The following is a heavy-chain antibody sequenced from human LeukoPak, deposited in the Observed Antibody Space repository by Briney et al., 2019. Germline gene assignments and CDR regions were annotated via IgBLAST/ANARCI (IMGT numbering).Heavy chain of an antibody. V-gene: IGHV3-53*01. J-gene: IGHJ4*02. CDR1: GFTVSSNY. D-gene: IGHD2-2*01. CDR3: ARRYCSSTSCYEFDY. Sequence: PGGSLRLSCAASGFTVSSNYMSWVRQAPGKGLEWVSVIYSGGSTYYADSVKGRFTISRDNSKNTLYLQMNNLRAEDTAVYYCARRYCSSTSCYEFDYWGQGTLVTVSS. CDR2: IYSGGST.